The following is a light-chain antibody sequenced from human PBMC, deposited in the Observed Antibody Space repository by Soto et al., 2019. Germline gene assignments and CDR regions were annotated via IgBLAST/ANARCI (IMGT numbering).Light chain of an antibody. CDR3: QQFES. V-gene: IGKV1-13*02. Sequence: AIQLTQSPSSLSASVGDRVTITCRASQGISSALAWYQQKPGKAPKLLIYDSSSLESGVPSRFSGSGSGTDFTLTNSSLQPEDFATYYCQQFESFGQGTKLEIK. CDR1: QGISSA. CDR2: DSS. J-gene: IGKJ2*01.